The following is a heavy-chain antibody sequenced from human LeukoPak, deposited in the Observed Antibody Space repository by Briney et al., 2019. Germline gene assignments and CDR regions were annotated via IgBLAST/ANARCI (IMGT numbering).Heavy chain of an antibody. Sequence: PSETLSLTCTVSGGSINNYYWSWIRQPPGKGLEWIGYIYYSGSTNYNPSLKSRVTISVDTSRNQFSLKLSSVTAADTAVYYCARASPQYYDFWSGYYPLGHYYYMDVWGKGTTVTVSS. CDR1: GGSINNYY. D-gene: IGHD3-3*01. J-gene: IGHJ6*03. CDR3: ARASPQYYDFWSGYYPLGHYYYMDV. CDR2: IYYSGST. V-gene: IGHV4-59*01.